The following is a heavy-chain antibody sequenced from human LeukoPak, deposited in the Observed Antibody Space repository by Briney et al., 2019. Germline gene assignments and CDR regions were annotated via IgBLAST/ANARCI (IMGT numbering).Heavy chain of an antibody. CDR2: FYHNGST. V-gene: IGHV4-59*08. Sequence: PSETLSLTCTVSGGSISSYYWSWIRQPPGKGLEWIGSFYHNGSTNYNPSLKSRVTISVDTSKNHFSLKLSSVTAADTAVYYCARGGRKVRGVITVFDYWGQGTLVTVSS. CDR1: GGSISSYY. CDR3: ARGGRKVRGVITVFDY. D-gene: IGHD3-10*01. J-gene: IGHJ4*02.